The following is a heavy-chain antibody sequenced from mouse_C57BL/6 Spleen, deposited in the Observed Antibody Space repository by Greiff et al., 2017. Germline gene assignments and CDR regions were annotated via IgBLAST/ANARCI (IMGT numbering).Heavy chain of an antibody. CDR3: TGHAVFAY. Sequence: EVQLVESGGGLVQPGGSMKLSCVASGFTFSNYWMNWVRQSPEKGLEWVAQIRLKSDNYATHYAESVKGRFTISRDDSKSSVYLQMNNLRAEDTGIFYCTGHAVFAYWGQGTLVTVSA. CDR1: GFTFSNYW. J-gene: IGHJ3*01. CDR2: IRLKSDNYAT. V-gene: IGHV6-3*01.